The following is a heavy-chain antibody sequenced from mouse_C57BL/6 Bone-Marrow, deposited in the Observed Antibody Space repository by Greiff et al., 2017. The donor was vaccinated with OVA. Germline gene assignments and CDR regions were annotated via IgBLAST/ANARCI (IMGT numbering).Heavy chain of an antibody. J-gene: IGHJ4*01. CDR1: GYTFTSYW. Sequence: VQLQQSGAELVKPGASVKLYCKASGYTFTSYWMQWVKQRPGQGLEWIGEIDPSDSYTNYNQKFKGKATLTVDTSSSTAYMQLSSLTSEDSAVYYCALITTSPLDYWGQGTSVTVSS. V-gene: IGHV1-50*01. D-gene: IGHD1-1*01. CDR3: ALITTSPLDY. CDR2: IDPSDSYT.